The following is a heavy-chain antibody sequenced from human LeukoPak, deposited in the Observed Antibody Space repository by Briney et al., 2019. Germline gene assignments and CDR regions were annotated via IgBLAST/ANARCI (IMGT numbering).Heavy chain of an antibody. J-gene: IGHJ3*02. Sequence: GGSLRLSCVVSGFTFSNHDMHWVHQATGKGLEWVSAIGTAGKTYYADSVKGRFTISRENAKNSLYLQLNSLRAGDTAVYYCAREGFGEFADIWGQGTMVTVSS. CDR1: GFTFSNHD. CDR3: AREGFGEFADI. CDR2: IGTAGKT. V-gene: IGHV3-13*01. D-gene: IGHD3-10*01.